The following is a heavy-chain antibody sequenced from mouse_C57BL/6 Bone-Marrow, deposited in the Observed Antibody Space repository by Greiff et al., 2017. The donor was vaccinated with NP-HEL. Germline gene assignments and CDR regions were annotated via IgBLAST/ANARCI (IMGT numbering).Heavy chain of an antibody. CDR1: GYTFTSYW. J-gene: IGHJ2*01. CDR3: ARFGYYGSSCDFDY. V-gene: IGHV1-59*01. D-gene: IGHD1-1*01. CDR2: IDPSDSYT. Sequence: VQLQQPGAELVRPGTSVKLSCKASGYTFTSYWMHWVKQRPGQGLEWIGVIDPSDSYTNYNQKFKGKATLTVDTSSSPAYMQLSSLTSEDSAVYYCARFGYYGSSCDFDYWGQGTTLTVSS.